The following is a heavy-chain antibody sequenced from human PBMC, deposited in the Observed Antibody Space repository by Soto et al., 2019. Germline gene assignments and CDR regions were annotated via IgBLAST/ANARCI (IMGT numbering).Heavy chain of an antibody. CDR1: GLTVSSNF. CDR3: ARGDGYNYFFDF. CDR2: IFDDGTT. J-gene: IGHJ4*02. Sequence: VGSLRLSCVVSGLTVSSNFMSWVRQAPGKGLEWVSVIFDDGTTHYADSVRGRFTISRDNSKNTLFLQMNSLRAEDTAVYYCARGDGYNYFFDFCGQGTLVTVSS. V-gene: IGHV3-53*01. D-gene: IGHD5-12*01.